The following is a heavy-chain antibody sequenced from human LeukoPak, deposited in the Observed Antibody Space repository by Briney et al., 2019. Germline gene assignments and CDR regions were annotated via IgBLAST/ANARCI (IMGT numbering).Heavy chain of an antibody. Sequence: GESLKISCQGSGYNFATYWIGWVRQMPGKGLEWMGVIYPGDSTTRYSPSFQGQVTISADKSNNTAYLQWTSPKASDTAMYYCARRDYSSGRTYFHHWGQGTLVTVSS. D-gene: IGHD3-22*01. CDR1: GYNFATYW. V-gene: IGHV5-51*01. CDR3: ARRDYSSGRTYFHH. J-gene: IGHJ1*01. CDR2: IYPGDSTT.